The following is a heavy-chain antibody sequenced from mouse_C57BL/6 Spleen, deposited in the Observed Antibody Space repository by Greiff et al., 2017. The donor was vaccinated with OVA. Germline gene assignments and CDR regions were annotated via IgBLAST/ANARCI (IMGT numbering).Heavy chain of an antibody. D-gene: IGHD1-1*01. CDR2: IYPRSGNT. Sequence: VQLQQSGAELARPGASVKLSCKASGYTFTSSGISWVKQRTGQGLELIGEIYPRSGNTYYNEKFKGKATLTADKSSSTAYMELRSLTSEDSAVYFCARFPPTVVTTGDYFDYWGQGTTLTVSS. CDR3: ARFPPTVVTTGDYFDY. CDR1: GYTFTSSG. V-gene: IGHV1-81*01. J-gene: IGHJ2*01.